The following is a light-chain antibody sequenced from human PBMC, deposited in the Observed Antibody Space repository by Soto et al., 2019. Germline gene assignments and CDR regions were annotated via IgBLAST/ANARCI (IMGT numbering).Light chain of an antibody. Sequence: ETVMTQSPATLSVSPGDRATLSCRASQSVRNNLAWFQQKSGQAPRLLIYAASTRATGIPARFSGSGSGTDLTLTIRSLNSEDFAVYYCKPYNNGHPGTFGKGTK. J-gene: IGKJ1*01. CDR2: AAS. V-gene: IGKV3-15*01. CDR1: QSVRNN. CDR3: KPYNNGHPGT.